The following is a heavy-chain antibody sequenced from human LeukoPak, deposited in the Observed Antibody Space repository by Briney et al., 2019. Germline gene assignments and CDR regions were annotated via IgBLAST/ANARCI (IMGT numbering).Heavy chain of an antibody. CDR2: INEDGSEE. V-gene: IGHV3-7*01. CDR3: ARAGDGTAARDY. D-gene: IGHD2-15*01. Sequence: GGSLRLSCAPCGFTFSRYLMSWVRQAPGKGLEWVANINEDGSEEYYVDSVRGRFTIARDNAKNSLYLQMNSLRAEDTAVYYCARAGDGTAARDYWGQGTLVTVSS. CDR1: GFTFSRYL. J-gene: IGHJ4*02.